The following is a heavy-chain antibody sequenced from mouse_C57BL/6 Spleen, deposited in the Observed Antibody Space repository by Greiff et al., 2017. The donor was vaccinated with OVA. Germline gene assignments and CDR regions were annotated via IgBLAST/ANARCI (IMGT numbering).Heavy chain of an antibody. V-gene: IGHV5-9*01. Sequence: EVKLQESGGGLVKPGGSLKLSCAASGFTFSSYTMSWVRQTPEKRLEWVATISGGGGNTYYPDSVKGRFTISRDNAKNTLYLQMSSLRSEDTALYDGARHKGQLGNYFDYWGQGTTLTVSS. CDR2: ISGGGGNT. J-gene: IGHJ2*01. CDR1: GFTFSSYT. CDR3: ARHKGQLGNYFDY. D-gene: IGHD4-1*02.